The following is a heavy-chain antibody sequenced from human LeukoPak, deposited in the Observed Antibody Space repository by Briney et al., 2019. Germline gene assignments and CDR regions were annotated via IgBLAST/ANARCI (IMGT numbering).Heavy chain of an antibody. J-gene: IGHJ5*02. Sequence: ASVKVSCKASGYTFNGFYIHWVRQAPGQGLEWMGWINPNSGVTNYAQKFQGRVTMTRDTSISTAYMELSRLRSDDTAVYYCARDAGTSDNWFDPWGQGTLVTVSS. CDR3: ARDAGTSDNWFDP. V-gene: IGHV1-2*02. D-gene: IGHD6-13*01. CDR2: INPNSGVT. CDR1: GYTFNGFY.